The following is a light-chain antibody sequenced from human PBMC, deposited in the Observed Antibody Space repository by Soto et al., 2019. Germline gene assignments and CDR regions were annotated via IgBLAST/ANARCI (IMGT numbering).Light chain of an antibody. CDR3: LLSYSGALLV. CDR1: TGAVTSGHY. CDR2: DTS. Sequence: QAVVTQEPSLTVSPGGTVTLTCGSSTGAVTSGHYPYWFQQKPGQAPRTLIYDTSNKHSWTPARFSGSLLGGKAALTLSGAQPEDEAEYYCLLSYSGALLVFGVGTKLTVL. V-gene: IGLV7-46*01. J-gene: IGLJ2*01.